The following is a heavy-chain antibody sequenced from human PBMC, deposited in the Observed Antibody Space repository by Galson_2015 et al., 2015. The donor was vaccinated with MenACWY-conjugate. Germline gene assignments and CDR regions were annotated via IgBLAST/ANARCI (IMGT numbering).Heavy chain of an antibody. CDR3: FALNSGINY. V-gene: IGHV3-33*01. Sequence: SLRLSRAASGFTFRSYAIHWVRQAPGKGLEWVAIIWYDGSQTYYADSVKGRFAISRDNPKNTAYLQMDSLRAEDTAMYYCFALNSGINYWGQGTLVTVSS. CDR2: IWYDGSQT. D-gene: IGHD1-26*01. CDR1: GFTFRSYA. J-gene: IGHJ4*02.